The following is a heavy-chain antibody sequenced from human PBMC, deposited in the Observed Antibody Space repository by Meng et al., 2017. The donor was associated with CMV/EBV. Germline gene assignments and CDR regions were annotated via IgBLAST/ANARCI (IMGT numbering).Heavy chain of an antibody. Sequence: GESLKISCAASGFTFSSYAMHWVRQAPGKGLEWVAVISYDGSNKYYADSVKGRFTISRDNSKNTLYLQMNSLRDEDTAVYYCARDSVAGLYCSSTSCYRSAYYYYGMDVWGQGTTVTVSS. CDR2: ISYDGSNK. CDR3: ARDSVAGLYCSSTSCYRSAYYYYGMDV. J-gene: IGHJ6*02. D-gene: IGHD2-2*02. CDR1: GFTFSSYA. V-gene: IGHV3-30*04.